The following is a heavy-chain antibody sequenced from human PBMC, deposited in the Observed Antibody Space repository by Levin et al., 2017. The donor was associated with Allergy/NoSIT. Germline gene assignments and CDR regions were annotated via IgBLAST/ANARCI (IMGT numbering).Heavy chain of an antibody. V-gene: IGHV3-21*01. CDR3: ARDRGVGDYDFYY. CDR2: ISPSSSHI. Sequence: GGSLRLSCAASGFPFTSYSMNWVRQAPGKGLEWVSSISPSSSHIYYADSMKGRFTISRDNAKNSLYLQMDSLRTEDTAVYYCARDRGVGDYDFYYWGQGTLVMVSS. CDR1: GFPFTSYS. J-gene: IGHJ4*02. D-gene: IGHD3-3*01.